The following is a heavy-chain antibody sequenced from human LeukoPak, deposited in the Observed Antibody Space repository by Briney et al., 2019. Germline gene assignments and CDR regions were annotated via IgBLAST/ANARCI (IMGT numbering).Heavy chain of an antibody. Sequence: GGSLRLSCAASGFTVSSNYMNWVRQAPGKGLEWVSVIYSGGSTYYADSVKGRFTISRDNSKNTLYLQMSSLRAEDTAVYYCAIRWNPSFDYWGQGTLVTVSS. J-gene: IGHJ4*02. CDR1: GFTVSSNY. CDR3: AIRWNPSFDY. D-gene: IGHD1-1*01. CDR2: IYSGGST. V-gene: IGHV3-53*01.